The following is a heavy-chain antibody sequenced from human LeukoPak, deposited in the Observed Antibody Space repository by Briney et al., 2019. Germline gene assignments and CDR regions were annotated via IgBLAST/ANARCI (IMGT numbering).Heavy chain of an antibody. V-gene: IGHV3-74*01. CDR3: ARDHRGIYSPFDY. CDR2: INSDGSST. Sequence: PGGSLRLSCAASGFTFSNYWMHWVRQAPGKGLVWVSRINSDGSSTSYADSVKGRFTISRDNAKNSLYLQMNSLRAEDTAVYYCARDHRGIYSPFDYWGQGTLVTVSS. J-gene: IGHJ4*02. CDR1: GFTFSNYW. D-gene: IGHD2-21*01.